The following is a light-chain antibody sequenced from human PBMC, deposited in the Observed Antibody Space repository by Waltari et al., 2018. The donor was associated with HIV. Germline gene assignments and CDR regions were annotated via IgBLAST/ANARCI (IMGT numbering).Light chain of an antibody. CDR1: QGISNY. J-gene: IGKJ3*01. CDR2: AAS. Sequence: DIQLTQSPSFLSASVGDRVIITCRASQGISNYLAWYQQEPGKAPKLLVYAASTLQSGVPSRFSGSGSETELTLTISCLQPEDFATYYCLQSRSFPFTFGPGTKVDIK. CDR3: LQSRSFPFT. V-gene: IGKV1-9*01.